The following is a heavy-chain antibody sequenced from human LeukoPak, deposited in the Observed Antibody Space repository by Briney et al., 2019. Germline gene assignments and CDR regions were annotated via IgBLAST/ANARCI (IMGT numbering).Heavy chain of an antibody. Sequence: PSGTLSLTCAVSGGSISSSNWWSWVRQPPGKGLEWVSSIVGSGGSTFYADSVKGRFSISRDSSKHALYLQMNTLRADDTAVYYCAKDGSNDWRWGAFDVWGQGTMVTVSS. V-gene: IGHV3-23*01. J-gene: IGHJ3*01. CDR3: AKDGSNDWRWGAFDV. D-gene: IGHD2-15*01. CDR1: GGSISSSN. CDR2: IVGSGGST.